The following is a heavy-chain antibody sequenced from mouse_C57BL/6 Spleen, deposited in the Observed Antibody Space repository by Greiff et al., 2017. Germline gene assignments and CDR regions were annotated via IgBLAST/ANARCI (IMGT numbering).Heavy chain of an antibody. V-gene: IGHV1-82*01. CDR1: GYAFSSSW. J-gene: IGHJ1*03. CDR2: IYPGDGDT. Sequence: QVQLKESGPELVKPGASVKISCKASGYAFSSSWMNWVKQRPGKGLEWIGRIYPGDGDTTYNGKVKGKATLTADKSSSTAYMQLSYLTSVDSAVYFCSSSSYWYFDVWGTGTTVTVSS. CDR3: SSSSYWYFDV.